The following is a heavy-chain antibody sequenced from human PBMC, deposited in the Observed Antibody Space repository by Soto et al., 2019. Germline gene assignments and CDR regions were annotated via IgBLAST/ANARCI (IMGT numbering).Heavy chain of an antibody. CDR3: ARDSVFWSGYPDY. J-gene: IGHJ4*02. Sequence: GGSLRLSCAASGFTFSSYSMNWVRQAPGKGLEWVSSISSSSSYIYYADSVKGRFTISRDNAKNSLYLQMNSLRAEDTAVYYCARDSVFWSGYPDYWGQGTLVTVSS. D-gene: IGHD3-3*01. CDR1: GFTFSSYS. V-gene: IGHV3-21*01. CDR2: ISSSSSYI.